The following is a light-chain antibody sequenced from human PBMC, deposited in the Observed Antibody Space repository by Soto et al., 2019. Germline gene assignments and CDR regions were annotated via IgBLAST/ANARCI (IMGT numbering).Light chain of an antibody. CDR3: QSYDFSLTGVV. V-gene: IGLV1-40*01. J-gene: IGLJ2*01. CDR2: GNK. Sequence: QSVLTQPPSVSGAPGQRVAISCIGTSSNIGAHYDVHWYQQLPGTAPKLLIYGNKNRPAGVPDRFSGSKSCTSASLAITGVQAEDEADYYCQSYDFSLTGVVFGGGTKLTVL. CDR1: SSNIGAHYD.